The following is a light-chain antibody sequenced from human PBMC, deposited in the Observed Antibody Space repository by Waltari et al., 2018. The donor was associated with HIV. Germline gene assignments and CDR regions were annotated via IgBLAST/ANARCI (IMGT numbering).Light chain of an antibody. J-gene: IGLJ1*01. V-gene: IGLV2-8*01. CDR1: RSDVGGYNY. Sequence: QSALTQPPSASGSPGQSVTISCTGTRSDVGGYNYVSWYQKYPGKAPNLMIYEVTKRPSGVPDRFSGSKSGNTASLTVSGLQAEDEADYYCNSYAGSNNPYVFGTGTKVTVL. CDR3: NSYAGSNNPYV. CDR2: EVT.